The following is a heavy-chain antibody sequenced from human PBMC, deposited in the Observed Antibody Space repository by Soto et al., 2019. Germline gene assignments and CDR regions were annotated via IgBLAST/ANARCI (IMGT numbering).Heavy chain of an antibody. D-gene: IGHD6-19*01. CDR3: AKDMYSSGWSYHYYYYYGMDV. Sequence: GSLRLSCAASGFTFSSSWMHWVRQAPGKGLVWVSRVSGDGSSTYYADSVKGRFTISRDNSKNTLYLQMNSLRAEDTAVYYCAKDMYSSGWSYHYYYYYGMDVWGQGTTVTVSS. CDR1: GFTFSSSW. V-gene: IGHV3-74*01. J-gene: IGHJ6*02. CDR2: VSGDGSST.